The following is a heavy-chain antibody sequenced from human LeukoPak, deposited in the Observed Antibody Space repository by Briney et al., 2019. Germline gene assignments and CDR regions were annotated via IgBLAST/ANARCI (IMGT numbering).Heavy chain of an antibody. J-gene: IGHJ4*02. CDR1: GFTFTNYW. CDR2: ISGSGGST. Sequence: GGSLRLSCAASGFTFTNYWMSWVRQAPGKGLEWVSAISGSGGSTYYADSVKGRFTISRDNSKNTLYLQMNSLRAEDTAVYYCAKDMDYYDSGDYWGQGTLVTVSS. D-gene: IGHD3-22*01. CDR3: AKDMDYYDSGDY. V-gene: IGHV3-23*01.